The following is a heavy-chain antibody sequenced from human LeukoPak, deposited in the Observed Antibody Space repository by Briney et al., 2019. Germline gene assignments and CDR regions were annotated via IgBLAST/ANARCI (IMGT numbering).Heavy chain of an antibody. CDR2: MYHRGNT. Sequence: SETLSLTCAVSGYSINSGYYWGWIRQPPGKGLEWIGSMYHRGNTYYNPSLKSRVTISVDTSKNQFSLKLSSVTAADTAVYYCARDGRCSGSSCYPFDYWGQGTLVAVSS. CDR3: ARDGRCSGSSCYPFDY. J-gene: IGHJ4*02. V-gene: IGHV4-38-2*02. CDR1: GYSINSGYY. D-gene: IGHD2-15*01.